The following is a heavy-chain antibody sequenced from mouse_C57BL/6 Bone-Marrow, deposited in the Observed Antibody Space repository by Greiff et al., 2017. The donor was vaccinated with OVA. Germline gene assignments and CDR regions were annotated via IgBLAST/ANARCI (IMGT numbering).Heavy chain of an antibody. CDR1: GYAFTNYL. J-gene: IGHJ2*01. Sequence: VKLQQSGAELVRPGTSVKVSCKASGYAFTNYLIEWVKQRPGQGLEWIGVINPGSGGTNYNEKFKGKATLTADKSSSTAYMQLSSLTSEDSAVYFCARNDGFDYWGQGTTLTVSS. V-gene: IGHV1-54*01. CDR3: ARNDGFDY. CDR2: INPGSGGT. D-gene: IGHD2-3*01.